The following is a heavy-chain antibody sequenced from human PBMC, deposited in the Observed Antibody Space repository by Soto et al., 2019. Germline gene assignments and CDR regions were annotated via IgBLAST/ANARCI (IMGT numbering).Heavy chain of an antibody. CDR1: GYTFTSYG. D-gene: IGHD4-17*01. CDR3: ARDGDDYGDYVANFDY. Sequence: GASVKVSCKASGYTFTSYGISWVRQAPGRGLEWMGWISAYNGNTNYAQKLQGRVTMTTDTSTSTAYMELRSLRSDDTAVYYCARDGDDYGDYVANFDYWGQGTLVTVSS. J-gene: IGHJ4*02. V-gene: IGHV1-18*01. CDR2: ISAYNGNT.